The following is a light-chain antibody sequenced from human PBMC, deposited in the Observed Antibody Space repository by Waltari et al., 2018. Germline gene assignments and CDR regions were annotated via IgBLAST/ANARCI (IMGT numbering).Light chain of an antibody. CDR2: KSN. J-gene: IGLJ2*01. CDR1: TSNIGSSY. Sequence: QSVLTQPPSASGTPGQRVAVSCSGSTSNIGSSYVYWYQQLPGPAPKLLIFKSNQRPSGVPDRFSGSKSGTSASLAISGLRSEDEGDYFCAAWDDSLSAVVFGGGTQLTVL. V-gene: IGLV1-47*01. CDR3: AAWDDSLSAVV.